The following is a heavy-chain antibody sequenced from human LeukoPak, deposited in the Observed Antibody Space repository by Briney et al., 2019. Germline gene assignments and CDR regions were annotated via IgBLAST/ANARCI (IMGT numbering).Heavy chain of an antibody. CDR2: INRRGHT. CDR3: AKDFHRLGEFDAFDI. Sequence: GGSLRLSCAASGFTFDRFTIHWVRQTPGKGLEWVSLINRRGHTFYADSVKGRFTISRDNSRNSVFLQMNSLRPEDTALYYCAKDFHRLGEFDAFDIWGQGTMVTVSS. V-gene: IGHV3-43*01. J-gene: IGHJ3*02. CDR1: GFTFDRFT. D-gene: IGHD3-16*01.